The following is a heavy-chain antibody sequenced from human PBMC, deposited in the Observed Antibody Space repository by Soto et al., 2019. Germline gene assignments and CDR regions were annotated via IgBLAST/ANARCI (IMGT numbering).Heavy chain of an antibody. CDR2: IKQDGSEK. Sequence: GGSLRLSCAASGFTFSSYWMSWVRQAPGKGLEWVANIKQDGSEKYYVDSVKGRFTISRDNAKNSLYLQMNSLRAEDTAVYYCARVAYFDWFYAFDIWGQGTMVTVSS. V-gene: IGHV3-7*01. D-gene: IGHD3-9*01. J-gene: IGHJ3*02. CDR3: ARVAYFDWFYAFDI. CDR1: GFTFSSYW.